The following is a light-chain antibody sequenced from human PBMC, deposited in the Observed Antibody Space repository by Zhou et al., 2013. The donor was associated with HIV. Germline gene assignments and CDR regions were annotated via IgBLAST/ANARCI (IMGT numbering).Light chain of an antibody. V-gene: IGKV1-12*01. Sequence: DIQMTQSPSFVSASVGDKVTITCRASHGVRTWLAWYQQKPGKTPKLLIFGASRLQGGVPSRFSGRGSGTDFTLTINSLQPEDCATYYCQQGDTLPITFGGRDPRWRSN. CDR3: QQGDTLPIT. CDR1: HGVRTW. CDR2: GAS. J-gene: IGKJ4*01.